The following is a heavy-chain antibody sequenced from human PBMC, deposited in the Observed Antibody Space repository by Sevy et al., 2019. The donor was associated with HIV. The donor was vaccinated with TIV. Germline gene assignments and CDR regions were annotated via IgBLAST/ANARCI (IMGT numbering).Heavy chain of an antibody. CDR3: ARDPTPESSSDWYPN. V-gene: IGHV3-7*01. J-gene: IGHJ4*02. CDR2: IKHDGSEK. D-gene: IGHD6-19*01. CDR1: GFTFRTYW. Sequence: GGSLRLSCAASGFTFRTYWMTWIRQAPGKGLEWVAKIKHDGSEKYFVDSVKGRFTISKDNAKNSLYLQMNSLIAEDTALYYCARDPTPESSSDWYPNWGQGTLVTVSS.